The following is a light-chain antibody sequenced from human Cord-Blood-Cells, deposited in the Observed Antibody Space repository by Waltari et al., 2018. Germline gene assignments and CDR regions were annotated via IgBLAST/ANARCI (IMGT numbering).Light chain of an antibody. J-gene: IGKJ5*01. CDR2: DAS. CDR3: QQRSNWLIT. CDR1: QSVSSY. Sequence: EIVLTQSPATLSFSPGERATLSCRASQSVSSYLAWSQQKPGQAPRLLIYDASNRATGIPARFSGSGSGTDFTLTISSLEPEDFAVYYCQQRSNWLITFGQGTRLEIK. V-gene: IGKV3-11*01.